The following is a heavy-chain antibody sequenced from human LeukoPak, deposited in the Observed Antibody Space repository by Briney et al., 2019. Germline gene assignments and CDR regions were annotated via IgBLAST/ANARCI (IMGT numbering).Heavy chain of an antibody. CDR3: ARGENFYDSSAYYQCDACDI. V-gene: IGHV1-2*02. D-gene: IGHD3-22*01. CDR2: INPNSGGT. Sequence: ASVKVSCKASGYTFTGYYIHWVRQAPGHGLEWRGWINPNSGGTNYAQKFQCRVTMTRDTSISTAYMELSRLRSDDTAVYYCARGENFYDSSAYYQCDACDIWGQGTMVTVSS. J-gene: IGHJ3*02. CDR1: GYTFTGYY.